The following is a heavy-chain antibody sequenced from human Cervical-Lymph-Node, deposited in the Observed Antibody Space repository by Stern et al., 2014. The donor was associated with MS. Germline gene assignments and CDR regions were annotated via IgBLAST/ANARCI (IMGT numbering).Heavy chain of an antibody. V-gene: IGHV3-21*06. CDR1: GFPFNTYN. D-gene: IGHD4-17*01. CDR2: IGSTAGYI. CDR3: ARGGHGDYVGHY. Sequence: EVQLAQSGGGLVRPGGSLRLSCTASGFPFNTYNMNWVRQAPGKGLEWVASIGSTAGYIFYADSVRGRFTISRDNARNSLYLQMNSLRVEDTSLYYCARGGHGDYVGHYWGRGTLVTVSS. J-gene: IGHJ4*02.